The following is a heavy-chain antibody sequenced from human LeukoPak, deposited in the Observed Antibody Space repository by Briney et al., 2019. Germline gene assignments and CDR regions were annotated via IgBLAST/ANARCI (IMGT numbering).Heavy chain of an antibody. CDR1: GFTFSSYG. J-gene: IGHJ4*02. D-gene: IGHD6-13*01. V-gene: IGHV3-33*01. Sequence: GGSLRLSCAASGFTFSSYGVHWVRQAPGKGLEWVAVIFYDGSKKYYADSVKGRFTISRDNSKNTMYLQMNSLRAEDTALYYCARDGDMAAVGYDYWGQGTLVTVSS. CDR3: ARDGDMAAVGYDY. CDR2: IFYDGSKK.